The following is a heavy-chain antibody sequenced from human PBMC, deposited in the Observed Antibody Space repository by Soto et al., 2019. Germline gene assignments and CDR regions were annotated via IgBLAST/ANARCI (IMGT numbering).Heavy chain of an antibody. J-gene: IGHJ2*01. V-gene: IGHV3-9*01. CDR2: VTWNSVAT. CDR1: GFIFDNHA. Sequence: EVQLVESGGGLVQPGRSLRLSCTASGFIFDNHAMHWVRQGPGKGLEWVAGVTWNSVATGYADSVKGRFTISRDNAKNSLYLQMNSLSAEDTAVYFCVKEGGMKYFDFWGRGTVVTVSS. D-gene: IGHD3-16*01. CDR3: VKEGGMKYFDF.